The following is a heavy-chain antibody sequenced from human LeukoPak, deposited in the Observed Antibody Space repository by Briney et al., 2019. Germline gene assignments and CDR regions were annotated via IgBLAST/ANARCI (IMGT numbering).Heavy chain of an antibody. CDR2: IYYSGST. CDR1: GGSISSGGYY. Sequence: SETLSLTCTVSGGSISSGGYYWSWIRQHPGKGLEWIGYIYYSGSTYCNPSLKSRVTISVDTSKNQFSLKLSSVTAADTAVYYCARVERLTRREGAFDIWGQGTMVTVSS. J-gene: IGHJ3*02. D-gene: IGHD6-25*01. V-gene: IGHV4-31*03. CDR3: ARVERLTRREGAFDI.